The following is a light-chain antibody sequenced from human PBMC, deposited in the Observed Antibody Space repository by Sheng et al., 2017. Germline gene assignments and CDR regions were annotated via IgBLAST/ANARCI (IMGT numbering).Light chain of an antibody. CDR2: KAS. V-gene: IGKV1-39*01. CDR3: QQSYNTPWT. J-gene: IGKJ1*01. Sequence: DIQMTQSPSSLSASIGDRVTITCRASQSIGSWLAWYQQKPGKVPKVLMYKASTLKSGVPSRFTGSGSGTDFTLTISSLQPEDFATYYCQQSYNTPWTFGQGTKVEIK. CDR1: QSIGSW.